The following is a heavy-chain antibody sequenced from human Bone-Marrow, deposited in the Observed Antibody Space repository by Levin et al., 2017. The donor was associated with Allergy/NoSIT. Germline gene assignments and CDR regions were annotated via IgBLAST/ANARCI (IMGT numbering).Heavy chain of an antibody. J-gene: IGHJ3*02. D-gene: IGHD2-2*01. CDR1: GFSFSSYW. CDR3: AREPPSAFDI. Sequence: GGSLRLSCAASGFSFSSYWMHWVRQAPGKGLVWVSRINVDGSSTTYADSVKGRFTISRDNAKNTVYLQMNSLRAEDTGVYYCAREPPSAFDIWGQGTMVTVSA. V-gene: IGHV3-74*03. CDR2: INVDGSST.